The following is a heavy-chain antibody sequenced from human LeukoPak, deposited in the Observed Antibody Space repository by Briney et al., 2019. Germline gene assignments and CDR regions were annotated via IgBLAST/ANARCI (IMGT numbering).Heavy chain of an antibody. CDR1: GFPFSRYY. CDR2: INSDGSST. D-gene: IGHD6-13*01. Sequence: GGSLRLSCAASGFPFSRYYMHWVRQAPGKGLVWVSRINSDGSSTTYADSVKGRFTISRDNAKNTLYLQMNSLKVEDTAVYYCTRVFVGDEYSSSGYWGQGTLVTVSS. V-gene: IGHV3-74*01. J-gene: IGHJ4*02. CDR3: TRVFVGDEYSSSGY.